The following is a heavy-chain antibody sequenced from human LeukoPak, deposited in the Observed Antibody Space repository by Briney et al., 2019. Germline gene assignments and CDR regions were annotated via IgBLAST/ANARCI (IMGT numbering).Heavy chain of an antibody. CDR3: ARAGSYYDILTGYPPPNFDY. CDR2: INPNSGGT. V-gene: IGHV1-2*02. J-gene: IGHJ4*02. Sequence: ASVKVSCKASGYTFTGYYMHWVRQAPGQGLEWMGWINPNSGGTNYAQKFQGRVTMTRDTSISTAYMELSRLRSDDTAVYYCARAGSYYDILTGYPPPNFDYWGQGTLVTVSS. D-gene: IGHD3-9*01. CDR1: GYTFTGYY.